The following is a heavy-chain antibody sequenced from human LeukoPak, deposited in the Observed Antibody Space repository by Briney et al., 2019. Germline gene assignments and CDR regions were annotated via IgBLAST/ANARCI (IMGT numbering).Heavy chain of an antibody. CDR1: RGTFSSYA. CDR3: ATGDDYYDSSGYLS. J-gene: IGHJ5*02. CDR2: IIPIFGTA. D-gene: IGHD3-22*01. V-gene: IGHV1-69*05. Sequence: SVKVSCKASRGTFSSYAISWVRQAPGQGLEWMGGIIPIFGTANYAQKFQGRVTITTDESTSTAYMELSSLRSEDTGVYYCATGDDYYDSSGYLSWGQGTLVTVSS.